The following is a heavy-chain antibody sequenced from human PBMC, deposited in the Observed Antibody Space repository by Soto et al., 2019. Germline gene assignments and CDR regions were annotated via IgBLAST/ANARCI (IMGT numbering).Heavy chain of an antibody. V-gene: IGHV4-39*01. CDR2: IYYSGST. CDR1: GGSISSSSYY. J-gene: IGHJ6*02. CDR3: ARHPRVAGSYYYYYYGMDV. Sequence: SETLSLTCTVSGGSISSSSYYRGWIRQPPGKGLEWIGSIYYSGSTYYNPSLKSRVTISVDTSKNQFSLKLSSVTAADTAVYYCARHPRVAGSYYYYYYGMDVWGQGTTVTVSS. D-gene: IGHD6-19*01.